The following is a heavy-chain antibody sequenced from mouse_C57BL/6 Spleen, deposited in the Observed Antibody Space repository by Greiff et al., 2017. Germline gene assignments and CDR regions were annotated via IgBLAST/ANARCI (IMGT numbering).Heavy chain of an antibody. CDR3: ARFYKGIDYAMDY. D-gene: IGHD1-3*01. Sequence: QVQLQQPGAELVKPGASVKLSCKASGYTFTSYWMHWVKQRPGRGLEWIGRIDTNSGGTKYNEKFKSKATLTVDKPSSTAYMQLSSLTSEDSAVYYCARFYKGIDYAMDYWGQGTSVTVSS. J-gene: IGHJ4*01. CDR2: IDTNSGGT. CDR1: GYTFTSYW. V-gene: IGHV1-72*01.